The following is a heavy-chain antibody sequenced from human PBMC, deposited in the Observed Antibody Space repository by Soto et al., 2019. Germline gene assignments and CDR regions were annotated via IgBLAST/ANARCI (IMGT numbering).Heavy chain of an antibody. CDR1: AFTFSSYA. J-gene: IGHJ4*02. D-gene: IGHD3-10*01. CDR3: AKGKAVYGSGRPFDS. CDR2: ISGSGGTT. V-gene: IGHV3-23*01. Sequence: GGSLRLSCAASAFTFSSYAMSWVRQAPGKGLDWVSSISGSGGTTYDADSVRGRFTISRENSKNTLYLKMNSVRADDTAVYYCAKGKAVYGSGRPFDSWGQGTLVTVSS.